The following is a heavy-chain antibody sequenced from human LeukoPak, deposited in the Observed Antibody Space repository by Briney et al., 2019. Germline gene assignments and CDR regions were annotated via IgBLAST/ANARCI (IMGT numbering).Heavy chain of an antibody. D-gene: IGHD5-12*01. CDR3: ARDKGQRYSGYERLGNWFDP. J-gene: IGHJ5*02. CDR1: GGSISSYY. Sequence: PSETLSLTCTVSGGSISSYYWSWIRQPPGKGLEWIGYIYYSGSTNYNPSLKSRVTISVDTSKNQFSLKLSSVTAADTAVYYCARDKGQRYSGYERLGNWFDPWGQGTLVTVSS. CDR2: IYYSGST. V-gene: IGHV4-59*12.